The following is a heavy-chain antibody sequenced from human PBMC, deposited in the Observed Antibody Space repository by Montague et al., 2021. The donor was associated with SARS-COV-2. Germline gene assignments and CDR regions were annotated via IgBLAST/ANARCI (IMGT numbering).Heavy chain of an antibody. CDR1: GGSFSGHY. CDR3: ARGARQGYGFRLGSFDS. V-gene: IGHV4-34*01. J-gene: IGHJ4*02. Sequence: SETLSLTCAVYGGSFSGHYWSWIRQPPGKGLEWIGEINHSGSTNYNPSLKSRVTMSVDTSKNQFSLKLSSVTAADTAVYYCARGARQGYGFRLGSFDSWGQGTLVTVSS. CDR2: INHSGST. D-gene: IGHD3-10*01.